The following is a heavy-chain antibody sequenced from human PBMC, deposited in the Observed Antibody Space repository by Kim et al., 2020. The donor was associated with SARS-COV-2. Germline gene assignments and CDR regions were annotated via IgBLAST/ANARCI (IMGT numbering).Heavy chain of an antibody. J-gene: IGHJ5*02. V-gene: IGHV1-46*01. CDR1: GYTFTSYY. D-gene: IGHD6-13*01. CDR3: DLSSWYKLGFDP. CDR2: LHPRGGRT. Sequence: ASVKVSCKASGYTFTSYYMHWVRQAPVRGFAWLGLLHPRGGRTSYAQKFQGRVTMTRDTSTSTVYMELSSLRSEDTAVYYCDLSSWYKLGFDPWGQGTLVTVSS.